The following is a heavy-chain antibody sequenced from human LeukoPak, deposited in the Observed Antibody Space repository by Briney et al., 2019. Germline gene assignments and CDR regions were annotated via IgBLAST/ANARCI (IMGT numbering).Heavy chain of an antibody. Sequence: SETLSLTCAVSGYSISSGYYWGWIRQPPGKGLEWIGSIYHSGSTYYNPSLKSRVTISVDASKNQFSLKLSSVTAADTAVYYYARQGWIQLWLRGYYYYYMDVWGKGTTVTVSS. J-gene: IGHJ6*03. D-gene: IGHD5-18*01. CDR1: GYSISSGYY. CDR2: IYHSGST. CDR3: ARQGWIQLWLRGYYYYYMDV. V-gene: IGHV4-38-2*01.